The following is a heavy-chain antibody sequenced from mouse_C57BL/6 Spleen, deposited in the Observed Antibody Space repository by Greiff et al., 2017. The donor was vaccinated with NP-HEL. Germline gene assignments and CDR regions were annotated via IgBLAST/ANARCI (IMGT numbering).Heavy chain of an antibody. D-gene: IGHD1-1*01. CDR3: ARCPITTVPMDY. CDR1: GYAFSSSW. Sequence: QVQLQQSGPELVKPGASVKISCKASGYAFSSSWMNWVKQRPGKGLEWIGRIYPGDGDTNYNGKFKGKATLTADKSSSTAYMQLSSLTSEDSAVYFCARCPITTVPMDYWGQGTSVTVSS. J-gene: IGHJ4*01. CDR2: IYPGDGDT. V-gene: IGHV1-82*01.